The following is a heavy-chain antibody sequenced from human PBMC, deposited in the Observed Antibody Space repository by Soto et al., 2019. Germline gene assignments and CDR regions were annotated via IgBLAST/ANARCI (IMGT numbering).Heavy chain of an antibody. CDR1: GFTFSSYW. D-gene: IGHD3-9*01. Sequence: PGGSLRLSCAASGFTFSSYWMSWVRQAPGKGLEWVANIKQDGSEKYYVDSVKGRFTISRDNAKNSLYLQMNSLRAEDTAVYYCARDRRILTGYYTFDYYYYGMDVWGQGTTVTVSS. CDR3: ARDRRILTGYYTFDYYYYGMDV. CDR2: IKQDGSEK. J-gene: IGHJ6*02. V-gene: IGHV3-7*01.